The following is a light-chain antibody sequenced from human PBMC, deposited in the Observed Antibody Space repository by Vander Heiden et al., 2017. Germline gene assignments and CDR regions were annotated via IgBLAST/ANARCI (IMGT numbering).Light chain of an antibody. J-gene: IGKJ1*01. CDR2: WAS. V-gene: IGKV4-1*01. Sequence: DIVMTQSPDSLAVSLGERATINCKSTQSVLYSSNNKNYLAWYQQKPGQPPKLLIYWASTRESGVPDRFSGSGSGTDFTLTISSLQAEDVAVYYCQQDDGTPQTFGQGTKVEIK. CDR1: QSVLYSSNNKNY. CDR3: QQDDGTPQT.